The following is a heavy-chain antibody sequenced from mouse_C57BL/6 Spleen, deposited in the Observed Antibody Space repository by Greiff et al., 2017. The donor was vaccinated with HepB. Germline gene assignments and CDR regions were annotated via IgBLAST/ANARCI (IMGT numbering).Heavy chain of an antibody. Sequence: VMLVESGPGLVAPSQSLSITCTVSGFSLTSYAISWVRQPPGKGLEWLGVLWTGGGTNYHSALKSRLSISKDKSKSQVFLKMNSRQTDDTARDYCATHYGSSLPWFAYWGQGTLVTVSA. J-gene: IGHJ3*01. V-gene: IGHV2-9-1*01. D-gene: IGHD1-1*01. CDR2: LWTGGGT. CDR1: GFSLTSYA. CDR3: ATHYGSSLPWFAY.